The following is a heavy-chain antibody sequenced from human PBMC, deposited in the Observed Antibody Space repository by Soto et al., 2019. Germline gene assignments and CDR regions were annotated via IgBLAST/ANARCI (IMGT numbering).Heavy chain of an antibody. V-gene: IGHV4-59*01. D-gene: IGHD3-16*01. Sequence: ASETLSLTCTVSGGSMSDYYWSWIRQPPGMGLEWIAYIYYSGSTNYNPSLKSRVTISVDTSKNQFSLKLSSVAAADTAVYYCASGGDYLYYAMDVWGKGTTVTVSS. CDR1: GGSMSDYY. CDR2: IYYSGST. CDR3: ASGGDYLYYAMDV. J-gene: IGHJ6*04.